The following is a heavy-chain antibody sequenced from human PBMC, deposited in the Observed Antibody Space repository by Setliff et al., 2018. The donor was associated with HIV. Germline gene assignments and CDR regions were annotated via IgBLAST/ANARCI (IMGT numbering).Heavy chain of an antibody. V-gene: IGHV4-39*01. Sequence: SETLSLTCAVSGGSISSSNWWSWVRQPPGKGLEWIGSIYYSGSTYYNPSLKSRVTISVDTSKNQFSLKLSSVTAADTAVYYCARHRQISDWFDPWGQGILVTVSS. J-gene: IGHJ5*02. CDR2: IYYSGST. D-gene: IGHD3-10*01. CDR3: ARHRQISDWFDP. CDR1: GGSISSSNW.